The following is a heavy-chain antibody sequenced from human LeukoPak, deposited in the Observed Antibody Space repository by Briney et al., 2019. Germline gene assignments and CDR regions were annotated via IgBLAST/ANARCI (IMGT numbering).Heavy chain of an antibody. CDR2: IYYSGST. CDR3: ARQGDSGSYYLKYYYYYGMDV. J-gene: IGHJ6*02. Sequence: SETLSLTCTVSGGSISSSSYYWGWIRQPPGKGLEWIGSIYYSGSTYYNPSLKSRVTISVDTSENQFSLKLSSVTAADTAVYYCARQGDSGSYYLKYYYYYGMDVWGQGTTVTVSS. V-gene: IGHV4-39*01. D-gene: IGHD1-26*01. CDR1: GGSISSSSYY.